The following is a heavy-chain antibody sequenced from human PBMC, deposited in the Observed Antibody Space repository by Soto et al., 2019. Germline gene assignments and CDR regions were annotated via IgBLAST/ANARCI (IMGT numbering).Heavy chain of an antibody. V-gene: IGHV3-53*04. J-gene: IGHJ6*03. CDR3: ARALVVRSPPLAYYSYYIDV. D-gene: IGHD2-2*01. Sequence: GGSLRLSCAASGFTVSSNYMSWVRQAPGKGLEWVSVIYSGGSTYYADSVKGRFTISRHNSKNTLYLQMNSLRAEDTAVYYCARALVVRSPPLAYYSYYIDVGGKGSADPVSS. CDR2: IYSGGST. CDR1: GFTVSSNY.